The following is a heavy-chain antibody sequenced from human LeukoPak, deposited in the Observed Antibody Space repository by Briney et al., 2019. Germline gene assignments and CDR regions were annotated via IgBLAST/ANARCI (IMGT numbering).Heavy chain of an antibody. D-gene: IGHD3-10*01. J-gene: IGHJ6*04. CDR1: GYTFTSYA. CDR3: ARDPGGLLWFGELLLRSTHDYSYGMDV. CDR2: INAGNGNT. V-gene: IGHV1-3*01. Sequence: GSSVKVSCKASGYTFTSYAMHWGRQAPGQRLEWMGWINAGNGNTKYSQKFQRRVTITRDTSASTAYMELSSLRSDDTAVYYCARDPGGLLWFGELLLRSTHDYSYGMDVWGKGTTVTVSS.